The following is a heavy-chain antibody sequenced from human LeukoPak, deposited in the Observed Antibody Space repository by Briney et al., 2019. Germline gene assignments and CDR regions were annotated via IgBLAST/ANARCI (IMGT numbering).Heavy chain of an antibody. J-gene: IGHJ4*02. Sequence: GGSLRLSCVVSGFTVSSSYMYWVRQAPGKGLEWVSFFYRGETTYYAESVRGRFTISRDISKNTLYLLMNSLIPEDTAAYYCAREVVSIPSYFDSWGQGTLVTVSS. D-gene: IGHD2-15*01. CDR2: FYRGETT. V-gene: IGHV3-53*01. CDR3: AREVVSIPSYFDS. CDR1: GFTVSSSY.